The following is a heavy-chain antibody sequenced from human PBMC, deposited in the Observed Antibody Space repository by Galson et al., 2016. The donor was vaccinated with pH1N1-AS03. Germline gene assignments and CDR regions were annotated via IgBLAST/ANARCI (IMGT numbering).Heavy chain of an antibody. Sequence: QSGAEVKKPGESLKISCKVSGYSFSVYWIGWVRQMPGKGLEWVGLIYPDGSDTRYNPAFHGQVTISADEAISTAYLQWSSLKATDTALYFCARSTGDLGYLDPWGPGTLITVSS. D-gene: IGHD7-27*01. CDR2: IYPDGSDT. CDR1: GYSFSVYW. CDR3: ARSTGDLGYLDP. J-gene: IGHJ5*02. V-gene: IGHV5-51*03.